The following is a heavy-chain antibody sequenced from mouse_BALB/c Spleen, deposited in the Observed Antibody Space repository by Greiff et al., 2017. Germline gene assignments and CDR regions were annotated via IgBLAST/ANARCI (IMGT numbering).Heavy chain of an antibody. V-gene: IGHV3-5*02. J-gene: IGHJ4*01. D-gene: IGHD2-1*01. CDR2: IYYSGTI. CDR3: ARDGGNPYYYAMDY. Sequence: EVKLVESGPGLVKPSQTVSLTCTVTGISITTGNYRWSWIRQFPGNKLEWIGYIYYSGTITYNPSLTSRTTITRDTSKNQFFLEMNSLTAEDTATYYCARDGGNPYYYAMDYWGQGTSVTVSS. CDR1: GISITTGNYR.